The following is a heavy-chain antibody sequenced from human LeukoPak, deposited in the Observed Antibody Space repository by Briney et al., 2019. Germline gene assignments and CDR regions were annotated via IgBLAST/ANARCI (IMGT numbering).Heavy chain of an antibody. Sequence: GGTLRLSCAASGFTFSSYGMIWVRQAPGKGLEWVSGISGSGGATYYADSVKGRFTISRDDPHNTLYLQMNSLRAEDTAVYFCARGGVDYYGSGTYYLMYYFDYWGQGALVTVSS. CDR2: ISGSGGAT. CDR3: ARGGVDYYGSGTYYLMYYFDY. CDR1: GFTFSSYG. J-gene: IGHJ4*02. V-gene: IGHV3-23*01. D-gene: IGHD3-10*01.